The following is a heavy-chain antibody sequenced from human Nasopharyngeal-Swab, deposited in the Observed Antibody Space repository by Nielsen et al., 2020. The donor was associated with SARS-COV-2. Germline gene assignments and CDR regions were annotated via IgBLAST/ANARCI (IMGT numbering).Heavy chain of an antibody. J-gene: IGHJ6*02. CDR3: AKDRADIVVVPAAGYYYGMDV. Sequence: GESLKISCAASGFTFSSYGMHWVRQAPGKGLEWVAVISYDGSNKYYAHSVKGRFTISRDNSKNTLYLQMNSLRAEDTAVYYCAKDRADIVVVPAAGYYYGMDVWGQGTTVTVSS. CDR2: ISYDGSNK. CDR1: GFTFSSYG. V-gene: IGHV3-30*18. D-gene: IGHD2-2*01.